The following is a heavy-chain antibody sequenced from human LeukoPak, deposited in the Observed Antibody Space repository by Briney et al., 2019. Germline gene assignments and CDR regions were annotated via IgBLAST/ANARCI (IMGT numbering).Heavy chain of an antibody. J-gene: IGHJ4*02. D-gene: IGHD3-10*01. CDR3: ARGGLWFGELSHFDY. CDR2: IYYSGST. Sequence: SETLSLTCTVSGGSISSSSYYWGWIRQPPGKGLEWIGSIYYSGSTYYNPSLKSRVTTSADTSKNQFSLKLSSVTAADTAVYYCARGGLWFGELSHFDYWGQGTLVTVSS. CDR1: GGSISSSSYY. V-gene: IGHV4-39*07.